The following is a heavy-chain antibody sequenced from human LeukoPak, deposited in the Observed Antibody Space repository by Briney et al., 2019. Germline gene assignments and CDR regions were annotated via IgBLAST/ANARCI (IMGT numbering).Heavy chain of an antibody. CDR2: ISGSGGST. CDR1: GFTVSSNY. J-gene: IGHJ4*02. CDR3: AKRPGYYDSSGYYFDY. V-gene: IGHV3-23*01. Sequence: GGSLRLSCAASGFTVSSNYMSWVRQAPGKGLEWVSAISGSGGSTYYADSVKGRFTISRDNSKNTLYLQMNSLRAEDTAVYYCAKRPGYYDSSGYYFDYWGQGTLVTVSS. D-gene: IGHD3-22*01.